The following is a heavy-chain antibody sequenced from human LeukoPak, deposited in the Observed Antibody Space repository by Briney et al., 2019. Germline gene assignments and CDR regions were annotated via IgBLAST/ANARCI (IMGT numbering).Heavy chain of an antibody. V-gene: IGHV1-2*02. D-gene: IGHD3-22*01. CDR2: INPNSGGT. J-gene: IGHJ5*02. CDR3: ARGVGYYDSSGYYWFDP. Sequence: ASVKVSCKASGYTFTGYYMHWVRQAPGQGLEWMGWINPNSGGTNYAQKFQGRVTMTRDTSISTAYMELSSLRSEDTAVYYCARGVGYYDSSGYYWFDPWGQGTLVTVSS. CDR1: GYTFTGYY.